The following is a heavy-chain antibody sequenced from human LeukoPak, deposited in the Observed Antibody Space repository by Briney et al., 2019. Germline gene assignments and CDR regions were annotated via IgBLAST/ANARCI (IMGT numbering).Heavy chain of an antibody. D-gene: IGHD2-8*01. CDR1: GFTVSSNY. CDR2: IYSGGST. V-gene: IGHV3-66*01. CDR3: ATDTNLVDLIQGDGHEDENFDR. Sequence: PGGSLRLSCAASGFTVSSNYMSWVRQAPGKGLEWVSVIYSGGSTYYADSVKGRFTISRDNSKNTLYLQMNNLRADDTAVYYCATDTNLVDLIQGDGHEDENFDRWGQGTMVTVSS. J-gene: IGHJ3*02.